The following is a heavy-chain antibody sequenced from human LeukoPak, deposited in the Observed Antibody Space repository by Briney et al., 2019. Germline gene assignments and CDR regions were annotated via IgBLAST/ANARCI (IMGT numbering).Heavy chain of an antibody. J-gene: IGHJ1*01. CDR3: ARDRERGGRGPIRH. Sequence: PGGSLRLSCAASGFTFSSYAMSWVRQAPGKGLEWVSHITWDGGSTYYADSVKGRFTISRDKSKNSLYLQMNSLRTEDSALYYCARDRERGGRGPIRHWGQGTLVTVSS. D-gene: IGHD1-1*01. CDR2: ITWDGGST. V-gene: IGHV3-43*01. CDR1: GFTFSSYA.